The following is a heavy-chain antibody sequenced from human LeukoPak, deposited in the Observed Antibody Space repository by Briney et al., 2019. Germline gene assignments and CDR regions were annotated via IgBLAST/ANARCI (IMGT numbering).Heavy chain of an antibody. CDR1: GYTFTGYY. Sequence: ASVKVSCKASGYTFTGYYMHWVRQAPGQGLEWMGWINPNSGGTNYAQEFQGRVTMTRDTSISTAYMELSRLRSDDTAVYYCARDFGYCSSTSCKGWFDPWGQGTLVTVSS. D-gene: IGHD2-2*01. CDR2: INPNSGGT. CDR3: ARDFGYCSSTSCKGWFDP. V-gene: IGHV1-2*02. J-gene: IGHJ5*02.